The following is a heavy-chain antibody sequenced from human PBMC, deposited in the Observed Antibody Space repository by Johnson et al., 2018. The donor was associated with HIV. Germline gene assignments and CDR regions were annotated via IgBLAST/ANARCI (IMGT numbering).Heavy chain of an antibody. Sequence: VQLVESGGGVVQPGRSLRLSCAVSGFTFSSYAMHWVRQAPGKGLEWISGINWNGGSTGYVDSVKGRFTISRDNANDSLFLQMNSLRAEDTAVYYCARGVGYYSHDAFDIWGQGTMVTVSS. CDR3: ARGVGYYSHDAFDI. J-gene: IGHJ3*02. CDR1: GFTFSSYA. D-gene: IGHD2/OR15-2a*01. CDR2: INWNGGST. V-gene: IGHV3-20*04.